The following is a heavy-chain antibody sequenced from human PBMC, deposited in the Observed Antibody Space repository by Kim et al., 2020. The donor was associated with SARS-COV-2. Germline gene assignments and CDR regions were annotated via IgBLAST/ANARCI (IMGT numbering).Heavy chain of an antibody. CDR1: GYTFSSFW. CDR2: INGDGTNT. D-gene: IGHD2-15*01. Sequence: GGSLRLSCAASGYTFSSFWMHWVRHAPGKGLVWVSRINGDGTNTMYADSVRGRFTISRDNAKNTVYLQMNSLRVEDTGLYHCARENVLGAAGDWGQGTLVIVSS. V-gene: IGHV3-74*03. CDR3: ARENVLGAAGD. J-gene: IGHJ4*02.